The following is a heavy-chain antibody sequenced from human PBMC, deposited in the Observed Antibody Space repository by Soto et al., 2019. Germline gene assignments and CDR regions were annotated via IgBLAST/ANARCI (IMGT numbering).Heavy chain of an antibody. D-gene: IGHD2-2*01. J-gene: IGHJ6*02. Sequence: SETLSLTCTVSGDSISSYYWSWIRQPPWKRLEWIGYIYYSGSTNYNPSLKSRVTISVDTSKNQFSLKLSSVTAADTAVYHCARALGYCSSTSCFGAVGMDVWGQGTTVTVYS. V-gene: IGHV4-59*01. CDR1: GDSISSYY. CDR2: IYYSGST. CDR3: ARALGYCSSTSCFGAVGMDV.